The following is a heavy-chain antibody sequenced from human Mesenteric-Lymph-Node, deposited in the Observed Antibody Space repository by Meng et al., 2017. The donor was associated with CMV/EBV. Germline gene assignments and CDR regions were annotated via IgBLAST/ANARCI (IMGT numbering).Heavy chain of an antibody. J-gene: IGHJ6*02. Sequence: GESLKISCAASGFTFSSYGMHWVRQAPGKGLEWVAFIRYDGSNKYYADSVKGRFTISRDNAKNTLYLQMNSLRAEDTAVYYCARGVLIDYYYYGLDVWGQGTTVTVSS. CDR2: IRYDGSNK. D-gene: IGHD2-8*01. CDR1: GFTFSSYG. CDR3: ARGVLIDYYYYGLDV. V-gene: IGHV3-30*02.